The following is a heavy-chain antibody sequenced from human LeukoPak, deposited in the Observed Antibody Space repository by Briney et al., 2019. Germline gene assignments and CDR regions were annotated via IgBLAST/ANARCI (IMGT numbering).Heavy chain of an antibody. CDR3: AGSRYYYYYMDV. Sequence: SETLSLTCAVYGGSFSGYYWSWIRQPPGKGLEWIGEINHSGSTNYNPSLKSRVTISVDTSKNQFSLKLSSVTAADTAVYYCAGSRYYYYYMDVWGKGTTVTVSS. J-gene: IGHJ6*03. CDR2: INHSGST. CDR1: GGSFSGYY. V-gene: IGHV4-34*01.